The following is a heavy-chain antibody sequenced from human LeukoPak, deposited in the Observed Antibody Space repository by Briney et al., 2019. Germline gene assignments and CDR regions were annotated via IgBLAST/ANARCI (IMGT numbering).Heavy chain of an antibody. J-gene: IGHJ4*02. Sequence: SETLSLTCAVSGGSINSHYWGWIRQPPGEGLQWIGDIYYTGKINYDPSLKSRVTITLDTSKDHLSLNLTSVLAADTAIYYCVRRDTGWNYLDYWDQGILVTVSS. CDR3: VRRDTGWNYLDY. V-gene: IGHV4-59*08. D-gene: IGHD6-19*01. CDR2: IYYTGKI. CDR1: GGSINSHY.